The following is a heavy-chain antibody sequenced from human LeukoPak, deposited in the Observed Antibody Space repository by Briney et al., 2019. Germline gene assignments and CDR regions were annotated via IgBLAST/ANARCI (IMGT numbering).Heavy chain of an antibody. Sequence: SGGSLRLSCAASGFTFSSYSMNWVRQAPGKGLEWVGRTRNKANSYTTEYAASVKGRFTISRDDSKNSLYLQMSSLKAEDTAVYYCARRAYCSSVGCPFDLWGQGTLVTVSS. V-gene: IGHV3-72*01. CDR3: ARRAYCSSVGCPFDL. D-gene: IGHD2-2*01. CDR1: GFTFSSYS. J-gene: IGHJ4*02. CDR2: TRNKANSYTT.